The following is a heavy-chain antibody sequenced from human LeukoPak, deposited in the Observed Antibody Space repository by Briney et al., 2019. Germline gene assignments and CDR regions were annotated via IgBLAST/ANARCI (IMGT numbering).Heavy chain of an antibody. Sequence: PGGSLRLSCAASGFTFSSYWMHWVRQAPGKGLVWVSAIRSGGSSTSYADSVKGRFTISRDNAKNTLYLQMNSLRAEDTAVYYCARDQAGAFDMWGQGTMVTVSS. D-gene: IGHD3-10*01. CDR1: GFTFSSYW. J-gene: IGHJ3*02. V-gene: IGHV3-74*01. CDR2: IRSGGSST. CDR3: ARDQAGAFDM.